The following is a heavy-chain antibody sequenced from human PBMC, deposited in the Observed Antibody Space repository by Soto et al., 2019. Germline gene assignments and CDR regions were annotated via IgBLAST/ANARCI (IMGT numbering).Heavy chain of an antibody. Sequence: SETLSLTCTVSGGSISSYYWSWIRQPPGKGLEWIGYIYYSGSTNYNPSLKSRVTISVDTSKNQFSLKLSSVTAADTAVYYCAAAAGTSLDYWGQGTLVTVSS. CDR3: AAAAGTSLDY. CDR2: IYYSGST. D-gene: IGHD6-13*01. V-gene: IGHV4-59*01. J-gene: IGHJ4*02. CDR1: GGSISSYY.